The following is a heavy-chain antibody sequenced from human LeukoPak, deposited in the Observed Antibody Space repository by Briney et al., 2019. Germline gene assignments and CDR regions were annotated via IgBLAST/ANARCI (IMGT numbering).Heavy chain of an antibody. CDR1: GFTFSSYD. CDR2: ITLSGANT. J-gene: IGHJ4*02. D-gene: IGHD3-3*01. V-gene: IGHV3-23*01. CDR3: AKDTAVQFLEPAF. Sequence: GGSLRLSCAASGFTFSSYDMSWVRQAPGKGLEWVSSITLSGANTFYADSVMGRFTISRDNSKNTLYLQMNSPRVEDTAMYYCAKDTAVQFLEPAFWGQGTLVTVSS.